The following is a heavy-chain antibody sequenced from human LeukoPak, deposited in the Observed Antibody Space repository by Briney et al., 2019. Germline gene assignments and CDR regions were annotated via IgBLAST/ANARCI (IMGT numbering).Heavy chain of an antibody. V-gene: IGHV3-30-3*01. J-gene: IGHJ6*02. CDR3: ARVRGSSWHPYTYYYYGMDV. Sequence: GGSLRPSCAASGFTFSSYAMHWVRQAPGKGLEWVAVISYDGSNKYYADSVKGRFTISRDNSKNTLYLQMNSLRAEDTAVYYCARVRGSSWHPYTYYYYGMDVWGQGTTVTVSS. CDR2: ISYDGSNK. CDR1: GFTFSSYA. D-gene: IGHD6-13*01.